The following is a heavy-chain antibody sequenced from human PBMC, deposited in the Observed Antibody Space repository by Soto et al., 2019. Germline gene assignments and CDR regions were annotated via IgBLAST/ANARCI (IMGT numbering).Heavy chain of an antibody. D-gene: IGHD3-16*01. CDR2: ISGSGTNI. Sequence: EVQLLESGGGFAQPGGSLRLSCAASGFTFSSYAMHWVRQAPGRGLEWVSTISGSGTNIYYADSVQGRFTISRDNSQNTLFLQMTSLRVDDAATYYCAKDGFGGASDYWGQETHVTVSS. V-gene: IGHV3-23*01. CDR1: GFTFSSYA. CDR3: AKDGFGGASDY. J-gene: IGHJ4*02.